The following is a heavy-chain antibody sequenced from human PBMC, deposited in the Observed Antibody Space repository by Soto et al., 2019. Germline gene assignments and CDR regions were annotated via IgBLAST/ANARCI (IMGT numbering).Heavy chain of an antibody. D-gene: IGHD3-22*01. J-gene: IGHJ4*02. CDR2: ISYDGNNK. V-gene: IGHV3-30*03. CDR3: ARGGRSGSSGYYNPSFDY. CDR1: GFRFSDYG. Sequence: QVQLVQTGGGAVLPGRSLSLSCAASGFRFSDYGMHWVRQAPGKGLXWAAVISYDGNNKYYADSVKGRFTISRDNSKNTLYLQMEGLRVEDTAVYYCARGGRSGSSGYYNPSFDYWGQGTLVSVSS.